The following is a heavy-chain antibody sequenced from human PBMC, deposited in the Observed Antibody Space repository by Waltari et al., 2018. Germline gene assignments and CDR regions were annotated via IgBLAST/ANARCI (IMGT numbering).Heavy chain of an antibody. V-gene: IGHV1-69-2*01. D-gene: IGHD5-12*01. CDR2: VDPEDGET. Sequence: MHWVQQAPGKGLEWMGRVDPEDGETIYAEKFQGRVTITADTSTDTAYMELSSLRSEDTAVYYCATVSGYKAFDIWGQGTMVTVSS. J-gene: IGHJ3*02. CDR3: ATVSGYKAFDI.